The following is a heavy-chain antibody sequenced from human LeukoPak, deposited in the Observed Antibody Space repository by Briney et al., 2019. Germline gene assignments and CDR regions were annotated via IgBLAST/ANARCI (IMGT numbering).Heavy chain of an antibody. CDR1: GFTFSSYG. D-gene: IGHD2-2*01. CDR2: ISGSGGST. V-gene: IGHV3-23*01. Sequence: GGSLRLSCAASGFTFSSYGMHWVRQAPGKGLEWVSAISGSGGSTYYADSVKGRFTISRDNSKNTLYLQMNSLRAEDTAVYYCAKVGVPAAMRRSERSYFDYWGQGTLVTVSS. CDR3: AKVGVPAAMRRSERSYFDY. J-gene: IGHJ4*02.